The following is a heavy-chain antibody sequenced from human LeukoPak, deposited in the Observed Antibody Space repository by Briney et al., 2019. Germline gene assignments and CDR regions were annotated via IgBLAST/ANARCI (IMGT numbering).Heavy chain of an antibody. Sequence: PSETLSLTCTVSGGSISSSSYCWGWIRQPPGKGLEWIGSIYYSGSTYYNPSLKSRVTISVDTSKNQFSLKLSSMTAADTAVYYCASGWELRRGDAFDIWGQGTMVTVSS. V-gene: IGHV4-39*01. CDR2: IYYSGST. CDR1: GGSISSSSYC. CDR3: ASGWELRRGDAFDI. J-gene: IGHJ3*02. D-gene: IGHD1-26*01.